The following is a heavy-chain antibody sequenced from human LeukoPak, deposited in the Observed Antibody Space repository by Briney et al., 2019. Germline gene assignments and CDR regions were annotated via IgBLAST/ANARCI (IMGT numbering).Heavy chain of an antibody. CDR1: GYSFTSYW. V-gene: IGHV5-51*01. CDR2: IYPGDSDT. CDR3: ARPRKGYYYDSSGYYYEDY. Sequence: GESLKISCKGSGYSFTSYWIGWGRQMPGKGLEWMGIIYPGDSDTRYSPSFQGQVTISADKSISTAYLQWSSLKASDTAMYYCARPRKGYYYDSSGYYYEDYWGQGTLVTVSS. J-gene: IGHJ4*02. D-gene: IGHD3-22*01.